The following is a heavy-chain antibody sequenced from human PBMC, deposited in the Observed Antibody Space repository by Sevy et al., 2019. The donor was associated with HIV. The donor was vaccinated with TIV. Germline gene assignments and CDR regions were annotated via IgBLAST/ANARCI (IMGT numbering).Heavy chain of an antibody. J-gene: IGHJ5*02. CDR1: GFTFSDYY. D-gene: IGHD2-8*01. CDR2: TRGSSSYV. Sequence: GGSLRLSCSASGFTFSDYYMAWIRQAPGKGLEWLAYTRGSSSYVKYADSVKGRFTISRDNAKNSLFLQMDSLRVEDTAIYYCARDRDCTSTSCYHWFDPWGQGTLVTVSS. CDR3: ARDRDCTSTSCYHWFDP. V-gene: IGHV3-11*06.